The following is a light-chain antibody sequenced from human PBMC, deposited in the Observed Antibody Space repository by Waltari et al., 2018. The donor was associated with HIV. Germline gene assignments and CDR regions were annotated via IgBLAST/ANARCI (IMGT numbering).Light chain of an antibody. Sequence: AIRMTQSPSSFSASTGDRITITCRASQVISRYLAWFQQKPGKAPKLLISASSSLQTGVPSRFSGSGSGTDFTLTISGPQSEDFATYYCQQYYSYPYTFGQGTKLEIK. CDR1: QVISRY. V-gene: IGKV1-8*01. CDR2: ASS. CDR3: QQYYSYPYT. J-gene: IGKJ2*01.